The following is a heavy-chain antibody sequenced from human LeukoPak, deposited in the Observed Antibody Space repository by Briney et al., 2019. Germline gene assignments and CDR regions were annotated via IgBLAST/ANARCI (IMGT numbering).Heavy chain of an antibody. D-gene: IGHD2-2*01. V-gene: IGHV4-61*01. CDR3: ARGGSVYQLLSEASYYYYYMDV. J-gene: IGHJ6*03. Sequence: SETLSLTCNVSGGSISSDTYYWSWIRQPPGKGLEWIGYIYYSGSTNYNPSLKSRVTISVDTSKNQFSLKLSSVTAADTAVYYCARGGSVYQLLSEASYYYYYMDVWGKGTTVTVSS. CDR2: IYYSGST. CDR1: GGSISSDTYY.